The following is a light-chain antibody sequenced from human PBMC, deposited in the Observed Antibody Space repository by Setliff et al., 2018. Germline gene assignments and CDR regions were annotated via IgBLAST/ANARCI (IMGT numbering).Light chain of an antibody. V-gene: IGLV2-8*01. CDR2: EVS. CDR3: SSYAGNNREV. CDR1: TRDVGNYNH. J-gene: IGLJ1*01. Sequence: QSALTQPPSASGSPGQSVTISCTGTTRDVGNYNHVSWYQQHPGKTPKVIIYEVSQRPSGVPDRFSGSKSGNTASLTVSGLQAEDEADYYCSSYAGNNREVFGTGTKVTV.